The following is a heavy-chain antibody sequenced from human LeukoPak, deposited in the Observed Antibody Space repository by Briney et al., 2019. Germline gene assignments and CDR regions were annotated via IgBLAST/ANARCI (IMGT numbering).Heavy chain of an antibody. CDR3: ANQRETQGSYYELDY. J-gene: IGHJ4*02. D-gene: IGHD1-26*01. CDR1: GFFTFNNYW. V-gene: IGHV3-74*01. CDR2: INTDGSTT. Sequence: PGGSLRLSCAASGFFTFNNYWMHWVRPAPGKGLVWVSRINTDGSTTNYADSVKGRFTISRDNAKNILYLQMITLRAEDMAVYYCANQRETQGSYYELDYWGQGTLVTVSS.